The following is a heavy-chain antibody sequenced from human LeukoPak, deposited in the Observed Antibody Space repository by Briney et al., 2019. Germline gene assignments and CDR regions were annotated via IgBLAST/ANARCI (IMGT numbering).Heavy chain of an antibody. J-gene: IGHJ4*02. D-gene: IGHD5-18*01. CDR2: IYFSGST. Sequence: SETLSLTCTVSGGSISSSSYYWGWIRQPPGKGLEWIGTIYFSGSTYYNPSLQSRVTMSVDTSNNQFSLKLISVTAADTAVYYCARHTDTAMPFDYWGQGTLVTVSS. V-gene: IGHV4-39*01. CDR1: GGSISSSSYY. CDR3: ARHTDTAMPFDY.